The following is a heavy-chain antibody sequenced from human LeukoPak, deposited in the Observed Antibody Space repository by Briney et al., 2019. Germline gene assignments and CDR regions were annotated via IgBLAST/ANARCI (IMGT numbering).Heavy chain of an antibody. CDR1: GFTFSSYA. CDR2: ISGSGGST. CDR3: AKDGWFGELTRDWYYGMDV. D-gene: IGHD3-10*01. V-gene: IGHV3-23*01. Sequence: PGGSLRLPCAASGFTFSSYAMSWVRQAPGKGLEWVSAISGSGGSTYYADSVKGRFTISRDNSKNTLYLQMNSLRAEDTAVYYCAKDGWFGELTRDWYYGMDVWGQGTTVTVSS. J-gene: IGHJ6*02.